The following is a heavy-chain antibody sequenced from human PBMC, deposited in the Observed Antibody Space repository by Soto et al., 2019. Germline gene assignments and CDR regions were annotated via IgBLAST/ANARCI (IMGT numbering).Heavy chain of an antibody. CDR2: LSSSSSHI. Sequence: AGGSLRLSCAAPGFSFSDYSMNWVRQAPGKALEWVSSLSSSSSHIYYADSVKGRSTISRDNAKNSLYLQMNGLRAEDTAVYYCAIGGSGHNYAYFDYRGQGPLRSVSS. J-gene: IGHJ4*02. CDR3: AIGGSGHNYAYFDY. D-gene: IGHD5-18*01. CDR1: GFSFSDYS. V-gene: IGHV3-21*01.